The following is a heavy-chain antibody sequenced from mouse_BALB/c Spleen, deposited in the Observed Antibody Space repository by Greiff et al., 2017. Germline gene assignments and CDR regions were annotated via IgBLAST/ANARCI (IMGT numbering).Heavy chain of an antibody. D-gene: IGHD2-14*01. V-gene: IGHV5-17*02. CDR3: ARALLGTGFDY. CDR2: ISSGSSTI. Sequence: EVHLVESGGGLVQPGGSRKLSCAASGFTFSSFGMHWVRQAPEKGLEWVAYISSGSSTIYYADTVKGRFTISRDNPKNTLFLQMTSLRSEDTAMYYCARALLGTGFDYWGQGTTLTVAS. J-gene: IGHJ2*01. CDR1: GFTFSSFG.